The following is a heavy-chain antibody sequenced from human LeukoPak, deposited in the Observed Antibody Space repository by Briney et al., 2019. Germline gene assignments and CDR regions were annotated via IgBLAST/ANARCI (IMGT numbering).Heavy chain of an antibody. J-gene: IGHJ4*02. D-gene: IGHD2-2*01. CDR3: AKSKTPYCSSTNCLMFDY. CDR1: GFTFSNYA. V-gene: IGHV3-23*01. Sequence: GGSLRLSCAASGFTFSNYALSWVRQAPGKGLEWVSDVSGNGGNTNYADSVKGRFTISRDNSKNTLYLQMNSLRAEDTAVYYCAKSKTPYCSSTNCLMFDYWGQGALVTVSS. CDR2: VSGNGGNT.